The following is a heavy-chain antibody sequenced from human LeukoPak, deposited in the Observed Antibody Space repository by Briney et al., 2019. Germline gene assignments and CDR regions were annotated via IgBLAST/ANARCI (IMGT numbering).Heavy chain of an antibody. V-gene: IGHV1-2*02. D-gene: IGHD3-3*01. CDR2: INPNSGGT. CDR1: GYTFTGYY. CDR3: AREDPYYDFWSGSPAFDY. J-gene: IGHJ4*02. Sequence: GASVKVSCKASGYTFTGYYMHWVRQAPGQGLEWMGWINPNSGGTNYAQKFQGRVTMTRDTSTSTAYMELSRLRSDDTAVYYCAREDPYYDFWSGSPAFDYWGQGTLVTVSS.